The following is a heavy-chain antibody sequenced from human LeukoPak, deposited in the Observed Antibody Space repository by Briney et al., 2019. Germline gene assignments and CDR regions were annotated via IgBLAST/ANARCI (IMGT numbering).Heavy chain of an antibody. CDR1: GFTVSSNY. V-gene: IGHV3-53*05. J-gene: IGHJ3*02. Sequence: PGGSLRLSCGASGFTVSSNYMSWLRQARGKGLEWVSYIYSGGRTYYAYSVKGRFTISRDNSKKQLYLQMNNLTTQDPGVYFCGRSVDIWGQGTMVTVSS. CDR2: IYSGGRT. CDR3: GRSVDI.